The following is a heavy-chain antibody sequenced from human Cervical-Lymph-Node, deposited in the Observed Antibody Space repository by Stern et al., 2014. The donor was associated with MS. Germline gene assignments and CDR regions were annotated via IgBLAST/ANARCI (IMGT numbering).Heavy chain of an antibody. V-gene: IGHV4-31*11. J-gene: IGHJ4*02. D-gene: IGHD2-21*02. CDR2: IYYSGST. Sequence: QVQLQESGPGLVKPSQTLSLICAVSGGSMASSTGGYFWSWIRQPPGMGLEWIGFIYYSGSTYYNPSLKRRTTISVDTSKNQVSLRLTSMTAADTAVYYCARVAYCGGDCSAFDSWGQGTLVTVSS. CDR1: GGSMASSTGGYF. CDR3: ARVAYCGGDCSAFDS.